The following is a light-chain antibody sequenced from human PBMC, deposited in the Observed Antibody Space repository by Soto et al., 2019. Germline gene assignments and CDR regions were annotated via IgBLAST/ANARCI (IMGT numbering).Light chain of an antibody. J-gene: IGKJ3*01. Sequence: EIVLTQAPGTLSLPPGERATLSCRASQSVTSNYLAWYQQKPGQAPRLLIYGASSRATGIPDKFSGSGSGTDFTLTISRLEPEDFAVYYCQQYARSPITFGPGTKVDI. CDR1: QSVTSNY. V-gene: IGKV3-20*01. CDR2: GAS. CDR3: QQYARSPIT.